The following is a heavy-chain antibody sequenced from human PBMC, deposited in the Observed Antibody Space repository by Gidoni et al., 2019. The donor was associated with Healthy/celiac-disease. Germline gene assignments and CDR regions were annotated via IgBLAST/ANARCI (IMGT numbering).Heavy chain of an antibody. J-gene: IGHJ4*02. CDR3: ARALSRAGSGSYYLGY. CDR1: GGTFSSYA. V-gene: IGHV1-69*04. D-gene: IGHD3-10*01. CDR2: IIPILGIA. Sequence: QVQLVQSGAEVKKPGSSVKVSCKASGGTFSSYAISWVRQAPGQGLECMGRIIPILGIANYEQKFQGRVTITADKSTSTAYMELSSLRSEDTTVYYCARALSRAGSGSYYLGYWGQGTLVTVSS.